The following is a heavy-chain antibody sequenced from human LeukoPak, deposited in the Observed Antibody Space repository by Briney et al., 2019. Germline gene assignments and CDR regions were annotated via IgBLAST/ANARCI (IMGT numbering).Heavy chain of an antibody. V-gene: IGHV5-51*01. CDR3: ARENNYGYYFDY. J-gene: IGHJ4*02. CDR1: GYRFTSYW. D-gene: IGHD4-11*01. Sequence: GESLKISCQGSGYRFTSYWIGWVRQMPGKGLEWMGIIYPGDSDTRYSPSLQGQVTISVDKSINTAYLQWSSLKASDTATYYCARENNYGYYFDYWGQGTLVTVSS. CDR2: IYPGDSDT.